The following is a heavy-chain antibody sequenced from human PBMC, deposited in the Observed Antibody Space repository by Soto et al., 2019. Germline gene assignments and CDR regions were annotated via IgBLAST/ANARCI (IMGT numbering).Heavy chain of an antibody. CDR3: AKDGLGGWFGELFSAFDI. D-gene: IGHD3-10*01. V-gene: IGHV3-23*01. Sequence: GGSLRLSCAASGFTFSSYAMSWVRQAPGKGLEWVSAISGSGGSTYYADSVKGRFTIPRDNSKNTLYLQMNSLRAEDTAVYYCAKDGLGGWFGELFSAFDIWGQGTMVTVSS. CDR1: GFTFSSYA. CDR2: ISGSGGST. J-gene: IGHJ3*02.